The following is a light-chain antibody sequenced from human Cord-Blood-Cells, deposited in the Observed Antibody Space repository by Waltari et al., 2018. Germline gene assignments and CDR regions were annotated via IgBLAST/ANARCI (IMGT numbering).Light chain of an antibody. J-gene: IGKJ1*01. CDR1: QSVLYSSNNQNY. CDR3: QQYYSTPPT. V-gene: IGKV4-1*01. CDR2: WAS. Sequence: DIVMTQSPDSLAVSLGERATINCKSSQSVLYSSNNQNYLAWNQQKPGQPPKLLIYWASTRASGVPDRFSGSGSGTDFTLTISSLQAEDVAVYYCQQYYSTPPTFGQGTKVEIK.